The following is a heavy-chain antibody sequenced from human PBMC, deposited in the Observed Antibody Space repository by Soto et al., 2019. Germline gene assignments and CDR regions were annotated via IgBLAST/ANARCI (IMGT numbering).Heavy chain of an antibody. V-gene: IGHV4-59*01. Sequence: SETLSLTCTVSGGSISSYYWSWIRQPPGKGLEWIGYIYYSGSTNYNPSLKSRVTISVDTSKNQFSLKLSSVTAADTAVYYCARVLWSGYSLGYYYYYGMDVWGQGTTVTVSS. D-gene: IGHD3-3*01. CDR1: GGSISSYY. CDR3: ARVLWSGYSLGYYYYYGMDV. CDR2: IYYSGST. J-gene: IGHJ6*02.